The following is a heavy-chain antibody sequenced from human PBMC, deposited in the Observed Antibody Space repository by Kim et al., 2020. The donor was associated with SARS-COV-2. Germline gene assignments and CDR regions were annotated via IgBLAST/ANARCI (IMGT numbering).Heavy chain of an antibody. Sequence: STYYNPTLKSRVTISVDTSKNQFSLKLSSVTAADTAVYYCARRQLGYFDYWGQGTLVTVSS. V-gene: IGHV4-39*01. D-gene: IGHD1-1*01. CDR3: ARRQLGYFDY. CDR2: ST. J-gene: IGHJ4*02.